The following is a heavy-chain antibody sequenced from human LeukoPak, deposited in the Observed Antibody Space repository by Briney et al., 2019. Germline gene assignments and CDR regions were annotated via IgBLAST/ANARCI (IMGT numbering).Heavy chain of an antibody. V-gene: IGHV4-31*03. CDR2: IYYSGST. CDR3: ARAGGSGSYSHY. J-gene: IGHJ4*02. Sequence: PSQTLSLTCTVSGGSISSGGYSWSWIRQHPGKGLEWIGYIYYSGSTYYNPSLKSRVTISVDTSKNQFSLKLSSVTAADTAVYYCARAGGSGSYSHYWGQGTLVTVSS. CDR1: GGSISSGGYS. D-gene: IGHD3-10*01.